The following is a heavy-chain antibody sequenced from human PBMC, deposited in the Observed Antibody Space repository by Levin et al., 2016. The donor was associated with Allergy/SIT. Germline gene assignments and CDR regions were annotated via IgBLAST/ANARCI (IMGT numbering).Heavy chain of an antibody. J-gene: IGHJ4*02. D-gene: IGHD2-21*02. Sequence: GESLKISCKGSGYSFTSYWIGWVRQMPGKGLEWMGIIYPGDSDTRYSPSFQGQVTISADKSISTAYLQWSSLKASDTAMYYCARPVAYCGGDCYSYYFDYWGQGTLVTVSS. V-gene: IGHV5-51*01. CDR3: ARPVAYCGGDCYSYYFDY. CDR2: IYPGDSDT. CDR1: GYSFTSYW.